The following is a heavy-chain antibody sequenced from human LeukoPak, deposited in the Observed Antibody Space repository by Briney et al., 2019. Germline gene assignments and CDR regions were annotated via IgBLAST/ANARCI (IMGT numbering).Heavy chain of an antibody. Sequence: GASVKVSCKASGGTFSSYAISWVRQAPGQGLEWMGGIIPIFGTANYAQKFQGRVTITTDESTSTVYMELSSLRPEDTAVYYCARESAAAGTFVNWGQGTLVTVSS. J-gene: IGHJ4*02. CDR1: GGTFSSYA. CDR3: ARESAAAGTFVN. CDR2: IIPIFGTA. D-gene: IGHD6-13*01. V-gene: IGHV1-69*05.